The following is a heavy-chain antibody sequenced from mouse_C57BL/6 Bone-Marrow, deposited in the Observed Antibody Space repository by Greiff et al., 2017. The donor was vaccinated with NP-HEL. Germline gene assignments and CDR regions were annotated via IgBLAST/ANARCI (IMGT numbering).Heavy chain of an antibody. CDR3: AREGADYSNYVDWFAY. D-gene: IGHD2-5*01. CDR2: IYPRSGNT. J-gene: IGHJ3*01. Sequence: QVQLQQSGAELARPGASVKLSCKASGYTFTSYGISWVKQRTGQGLEWIGEIYPRSGNTYYNEKFKGKATLTADKSSSTAYMELRSLTSEDSAVYFCAREGADYSNYVDWFAYWGQGTLVTVSA. CDR1: GYTFTSYG. V-gene: IGHV1-81*01.